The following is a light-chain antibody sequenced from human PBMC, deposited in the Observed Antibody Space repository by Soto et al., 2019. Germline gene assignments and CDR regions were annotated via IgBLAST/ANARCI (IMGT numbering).Light chain of an antibody. CDR1: SSNFGSYNL. CDR2: KGS. Sequence: QSALAQPASVSGSLGQSITISCTGTSSNFGSYNLVSWYQQHPGKAPNLMIYKGSERPSGVSNRFSGSKSGNTASLTISGLQAEDEADYYCCSSPGTYSWVFGGGTKLTVL. CDR3: CSSPGTYSWV. V-gene: IGLV2-23*01. J-gene: IGLJ3*02.